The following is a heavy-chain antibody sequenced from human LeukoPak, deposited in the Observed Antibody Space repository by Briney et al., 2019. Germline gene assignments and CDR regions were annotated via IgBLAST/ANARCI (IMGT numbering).Heavy chain of an antibody. D-gene: IGHD4-23*01. V-gene: IGHV1-2*02. J-gene: IGHJ4*02. CDR2: INPNSGGT. CDR1: GYTFIGYY. CDR3: ARVQTPTTVVTPYDY. Sequence: ASVKVSCKASGYTFIGYYMHWVRQAPGQGLEWMGWINPNSGGTNYAQKFQGRVTMTRDTSISTAYMELSRLRSDDTAVYYCARVQTPTTVVTPYDYWGQGTLVTVSS.